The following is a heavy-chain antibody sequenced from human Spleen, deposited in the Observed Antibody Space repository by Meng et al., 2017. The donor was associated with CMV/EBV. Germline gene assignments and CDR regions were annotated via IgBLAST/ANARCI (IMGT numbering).Heavy chain of an antibody. Sequence: SMNLCCKASGYIFTNYPIHWVRQAPGQGLEWMGWIITSNGTKKYSQRFQDRLTITRDTSANTVYMEVTSLTSEDTATYYCARGAGADHWGQGTLVTVSS. CDR3: ARGAGADH. CDR1: GYIFTNYP. CDR2: IITSNGTK. D-gene: IGHD6-25*01. J-gene: IGHJ4*02. V-gene: IGHV1-3*04.